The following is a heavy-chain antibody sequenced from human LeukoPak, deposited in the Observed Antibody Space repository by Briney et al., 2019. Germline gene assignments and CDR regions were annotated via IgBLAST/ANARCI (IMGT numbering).Heavy chain of an antibody. V-gene: IGHV3-23*01. D-gene: IGHD3-22*01. CDR3: AKGGSGYYPGGY. CDR1: GFTFSSYA. Sequence: QPGGSLRLSCAASGFTFSSYAMSWVRQAPGQGLEWVSAISGGGGSTYYADSGKGRFTIPRDNSKNTLYLQMNSLRAEDTAVYYCAKGGSGYYPGGYWGQGTMVTVSS. J-gene: IGHJ4*02. CDR2: ISGGGGST.